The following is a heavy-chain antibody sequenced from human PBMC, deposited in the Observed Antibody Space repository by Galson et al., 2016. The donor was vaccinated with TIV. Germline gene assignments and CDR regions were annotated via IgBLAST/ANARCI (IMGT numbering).Heavy chain of an antibody. CDR2: ISYDGSIE. D-gene: IGHD3-3*01. Sequence: SLRLSCAASGFTFSSYVMHWVRQAPGKGLEWVAVISYDGSIENYADSLKGRFTISRDNSKNTLYLQMHSLRVEDTAVYYCARDGSKVLRFLEWLFHLDYWGQGTLVTVSS. CDR1: GFTFSSYV. V-gene: IGHV3-30*04. J-gene: IGHJ4*02. CDR3: ARDGSKVLRFLEWLFHLDY.